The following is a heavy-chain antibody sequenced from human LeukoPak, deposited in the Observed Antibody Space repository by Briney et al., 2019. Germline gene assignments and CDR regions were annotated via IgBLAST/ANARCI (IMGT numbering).Heavy chain of an antibody. CDR2: IDSNGGST. D-gene: IGHD3-10*01. V-gene: IGHV3-64*01. Sequence: GGSLRLSCAASGFTFSNYAMYWVRQAPGKGLEYVSGIDSNGGSTYYANSVKGRFTISRDNSKNTLYLQMGSLRAEDMAVYYCARDRSGACDYWGQGTLVTVSS. J-gene: IGHJ4*02. CDR1: GFTFSNYA. CDR3: ARDRSGACDY.